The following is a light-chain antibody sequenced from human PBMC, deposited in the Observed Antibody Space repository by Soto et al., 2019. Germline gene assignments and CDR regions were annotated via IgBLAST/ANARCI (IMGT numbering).Light chain of an antibody. V-gene: IGLV2-11*01. Sequence: QSVLTQPRSVSGSPGQSVAISCTGTSSDVAGYDYVSWYQQHPGKAPKLMIYDVNKRPSGVPDRFSGSKSGNTASLTISGLQAEDEADYYCCSFAGSFYVFGAGTKV. CDR1: SSDVAGYDY. CDR3: CSFAGSFYV. CDR2: DVN. J-gene: IGLJ1*01.